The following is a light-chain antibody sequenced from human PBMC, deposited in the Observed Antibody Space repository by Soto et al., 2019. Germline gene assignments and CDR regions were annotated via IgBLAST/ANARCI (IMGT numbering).Light chain of an antibody. CDR3: QQYGGSKRE. Sequence: IVLTQSPGTLSLSPGERATLSCRASQSVTTQLAWYQQKPGQAPRLIIHGASSRATGVPDRITGSGSGTDFTLSISRLEPEDFEVYYCQQYGGSKREFGKGAKV. V-gene: IGKV3-20*01. CDR1: QSVTTQ. J-gene: IGKJ1*01. CDR2: GAS.